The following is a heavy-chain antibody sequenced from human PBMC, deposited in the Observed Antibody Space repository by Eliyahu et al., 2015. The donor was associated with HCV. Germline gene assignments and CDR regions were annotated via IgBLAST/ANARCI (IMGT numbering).Heavy chain of an antibody. CDR3: ARGPDSSGYYPFDY. CDR1: GFTVSSNY. V-gene: IGHV3-53*01. J-gene: IGHJ4*02. Sequence: EVQLVESGGGLIQPGGSLRLSCAASGFTVSSNYMXWVRQAPGKGLEWVSVIYSGGSTYYADSVKGRFTISRDNSKNTLYLQMNSLRAEDTAVYYCARGPDSSGYYPFDYWGQGTLVTVSS. D-gene: IGHD3-22*01. CDR2: IYSGGST.